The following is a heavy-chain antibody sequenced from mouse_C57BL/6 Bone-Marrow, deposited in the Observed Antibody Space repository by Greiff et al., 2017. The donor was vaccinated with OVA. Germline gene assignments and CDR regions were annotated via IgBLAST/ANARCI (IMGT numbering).Heavy chain of an antibody. J-gene: IGHJ3*01. CDR2: IYPRSGNT. D-gene: IGHD2-12*01. CDR3: ARSGPGYCYDVAWFAY. CDR1: GYTFTSYG. V-gene: IGHV1-81*01. Sequence: QVQLQQSGAELVRPGASVKLSCKASGYTFTSYGISWVKQRTGQGLEWIGEIYPRSGNTHYNEKLKGKATLTADKSSSTAYMELRSLISEDSAVYFCARSGPGYCYDVAWFAYWGQGTLVTVSA.